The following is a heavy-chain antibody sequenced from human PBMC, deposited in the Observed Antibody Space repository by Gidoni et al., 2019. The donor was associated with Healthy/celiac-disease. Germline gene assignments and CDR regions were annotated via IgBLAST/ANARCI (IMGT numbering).Heavy chain of an antibody. CDR3: ARDSLLAAAGNSFDY. CDR1: GFTLSSYW. CDR2: IESDGIDT. Sequence: EVQLVESGVGLVQPRGSLRLSCASSGFTLSSYWMHWVRQVPGRGLGWVSRIESDGIDTTYADSVKGRFTVSRDNAKNTLYLQMNSLRVEDTAVYYCARDSLLAAAGNSFDYWGQGTLVTVSS. J-gene: IGHJ4*02. D-gene: IGHD6-13*01. V-gene: IGHV3-74*01.